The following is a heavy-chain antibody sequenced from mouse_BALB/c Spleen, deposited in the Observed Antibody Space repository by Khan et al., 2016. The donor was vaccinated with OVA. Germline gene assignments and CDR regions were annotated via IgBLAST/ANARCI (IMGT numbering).Heavy chain of an antibody. J-gene: IGHJ3*01. CDR2: ISTYYGDA. D-gene: IGHD1-3*01. Sequence: QVQLQQSGAELVRPGVSVKISCKGSGYTFTDYAMHWVKQSHAKSLEWIGVISTYYGDASYNQKFKGKATMTVDTSSSTAYMELARLTSEDSAIYSCVRGSGNSRFAYWGQGTLVTVSA. CDR3: VRGSGNSRFAY. CDR1: GYTFTDYA. V-gene: IGHV1S137*01.